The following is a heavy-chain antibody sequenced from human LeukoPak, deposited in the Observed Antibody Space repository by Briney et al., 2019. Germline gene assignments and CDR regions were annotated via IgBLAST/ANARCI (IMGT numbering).Heavy chain of an antibody. J-gene: IGHJ4*02. CDR3: ARSKRITMVRGVILYFDY. Sequence: KPSETLSLICAVYGGSFSGYYWSWIRQPPGKGLEWIGEINHSGSTNYNPSLKSRVTISVDTSKNQFSLKLSSATAADTAVYYCARSKRITMVRGVILYFDYWGQGTLVTVSS. CDR2: INHSGST. CDR1: GGSFSGYY. V-gene: IGHV4-34*01. D-gene: IGHD3-10*01.